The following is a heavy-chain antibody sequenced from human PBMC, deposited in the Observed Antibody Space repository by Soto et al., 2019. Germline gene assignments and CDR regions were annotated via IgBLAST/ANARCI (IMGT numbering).Heavy chain of an antibody. CDR1: GFTFSNAW. D-gene: IGHD5-18*01. Sequence: GGSLRLSCAASGFTFSNAWMSWVRQAPGKGLEWVGRIKSKTDGGTTDYAAPVKGRFTISRDDSKNTLYLQMNSLKTEDTAVYYCTTGNAAMVLYYYYYGMDVWGQGTKVTFSS. CDR2: IKSKTDGGTT. J-gene: IGHJ6*02. CDR3: TTGNAAMVLYYYYYGMDV. V-gene: IGHV3-15*01.